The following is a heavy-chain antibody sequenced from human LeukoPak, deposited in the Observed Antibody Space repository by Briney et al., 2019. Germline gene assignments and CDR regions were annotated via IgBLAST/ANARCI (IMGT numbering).Heavy chain of an antibody. V-gene: IGHV1-8*01. CDR3: VRSTMGVRRINDF. CDR2: MNPASGTR. D-gene: IGHD3-10*01. J-gene: IGHJ4*02. Sequence: ASLKVSSKPSGYVFTNYDINWVWQATGQGLEWMGWMNPASGTRGCAQKLQGRLTLPRDTSTTTAYMELSSLTSDDTAMYYCVRSTMGVRRINDFWGQGSLVTVSS. CDR1: GYVFTNYD.